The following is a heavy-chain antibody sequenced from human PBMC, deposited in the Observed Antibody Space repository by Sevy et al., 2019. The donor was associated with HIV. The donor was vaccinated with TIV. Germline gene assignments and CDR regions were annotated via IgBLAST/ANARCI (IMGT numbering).Heavy chain of an antibody. J-gene: IGHJ5*02. CDR2: IYRSGST. D-gene: IGHD3-10*01. CDR3: ARGFDTPRGFDP. CDR1: GGSISSSNW. V-gene: IGHV4-4*02. Sequence: SETLSLTCGVSGGSISSSNWWHWVRQPPGKGLEWIGEIYRSGSTNYNPSLKCRVTISVDNSKNQFSLQLNSVTAADTAVYYCARGFDTPRGFDPWGQGTLVTVSS.